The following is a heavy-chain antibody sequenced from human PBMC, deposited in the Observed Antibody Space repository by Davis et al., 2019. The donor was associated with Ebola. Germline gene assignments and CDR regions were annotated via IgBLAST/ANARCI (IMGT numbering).Heavy chain of an antibody. J-gene: IGHJ4*02. Sequence: MPSETLSLTCAVSGGSISSSNWWSWVRQPPGKGLEWIGEINHSGSTNYNPSLKSRVTISVDTSKNQFSLKLSSVTAADTAVYYCARGPSAVNFDYWGQGTLVTVSS. V-gene: IGHV4-4*02. CDR3: ARGPSAVNFDY. D-gene: IGHD2-2*01. CDR2: INHSGST. CDR1: GGSISSSNW.